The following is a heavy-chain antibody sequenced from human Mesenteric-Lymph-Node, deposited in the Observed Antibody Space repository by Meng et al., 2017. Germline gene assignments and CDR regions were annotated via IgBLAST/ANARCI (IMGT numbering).Heavy chain of an antibody. Sequence: GGSLRLSCAASGFTFSSYGMHWVRQAPGKGLEWVAVIWYDGSNKYYADSVKGRFTISRDNSKNTLYLQMNSLRAEDTAVYYCARDKQYDPQDYDFWSYAMDVWGQGTTVTVSS. D-gene: IGHD3-3*01. V-gene: IGHV3-33*01. CDR2: IWYDGSNK. CDR1: GFTFSSYG. J-gene: IGHJ6*02. CDR3: ARDKQYDPQDYDFWSYAMDV.